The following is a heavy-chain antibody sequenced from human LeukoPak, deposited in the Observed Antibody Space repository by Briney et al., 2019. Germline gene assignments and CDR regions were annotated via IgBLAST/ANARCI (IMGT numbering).Heavy chain of an antibody. CDR1: GYTFTSYG. D-gene: IGHD5-24*01. CDR3: AKTPVGMVPLDY. CDR2: IIPIFGTA. Sequence: SVKVSCKASGYTFTSYGISWVRQAPGQGPEWMGGIIPIFGTANYAQKFQGRVTITADKSTTIAYMNLSSLRSEDTAVYYCAKTPVGMVPLDYWGQGTLVTVSS. V-gene: IGHV1-69*06. J-gene: IGHJ4*02.